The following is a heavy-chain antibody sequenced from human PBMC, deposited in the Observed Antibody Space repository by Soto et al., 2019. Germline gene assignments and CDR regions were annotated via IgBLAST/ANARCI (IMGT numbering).Heavy chain of an antibody. CDR3: ARDEDIVVVPAAIQGNDY. CDR1: GYTFTSYG. J-gene: IGHJ4*02. V-gene: IGHV1-18*01. Sequence: GASVKVSCKASGYTFTSYGISWVRQAPGQGLEWMGWISAYNGNTNYAQKLQGRVTMTTDTSTSTAYMELRSLRSDDTAVYYCARDEDIVVVPAAIQGNDYWGQGTLVTVSS. CDR2: ISAYNGNT. D-gene: IGHD2-2*02.